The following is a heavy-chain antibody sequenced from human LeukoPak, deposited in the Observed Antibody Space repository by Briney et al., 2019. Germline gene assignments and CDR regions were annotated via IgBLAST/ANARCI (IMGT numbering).Heavy chain of an antibody. CDR2: IYYSGST. D-gene: IGHD3-22*01. J-gene: IGHJ4*02. Sequence: SETLSLTCTVSGGSISSSSYYWGWIRQPPGKGLEWIGSIYYSGSTYNNPSLKSRVTISVDTSKNQFSLKLSSVTAADTAVYYCARLGDSSGYYYRGIDYWGQGTLVTVSS. CDR3: ARLGDSSGYYYRGIDY. CDR1: GGSISSSSYY. V-gene: IGHV4-39*07.